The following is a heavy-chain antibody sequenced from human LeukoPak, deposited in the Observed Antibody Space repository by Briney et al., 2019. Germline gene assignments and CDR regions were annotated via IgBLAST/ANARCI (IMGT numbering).Heavy chain of an antibody. J-gene: IGHJ4*02. CDR2: IYYSGST. CDR1: GGSISSYY. D-gene: IGHD6-13*01. CDR3: ARGVAAAGIDFDY. V-gene: IGHV4-59*12. Sequence: SETLSLTCTVSGGSISSYYWSWIRQPPGKGLEWIGYIYYSGSTNYNPSLKSRVTISVDKSKNQFSLKLSSVTAADTAVYYCARGVAAAGIDFDYWGQGTLVTVSS.